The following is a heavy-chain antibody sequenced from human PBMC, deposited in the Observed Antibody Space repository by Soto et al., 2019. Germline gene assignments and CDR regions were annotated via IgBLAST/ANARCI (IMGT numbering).Heavy chain of an antibody. D-gene: IGHD3-22*01. CDR3: ARGYYYDSSGYYDPYAFDI. J-gene: IGHJ3*02. CDR1: GGSISSGGYY. V-gene: IGHV4-31*03. Sequence: SETLSLTCTVSGGSISSGGYYWSWIRQHPGKGLEWIGYIYYSGSTYYNPSLKSRVTISVDTSKNQFSLKLSSVTAADTAVYYCARGYYYDSSGYYDPYAFDIWGQGTMVT. CDR2: IYYSGST.